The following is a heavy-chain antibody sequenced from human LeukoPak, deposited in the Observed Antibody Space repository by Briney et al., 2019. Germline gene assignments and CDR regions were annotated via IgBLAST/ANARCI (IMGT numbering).Heavy chain of an antibody. CDR2: IYYSGNT. CDR3: ARDSLGAGTVGATSGY. V-gene: IGHV4-39*02. CDR1: GGSISSSSYY. J-gene: IGHJ4*02. Sequence: SETLSLTCAVSGGSISSSSYYWGWIRQPPGKGLEWIGNIYYSGNTYYNPSLKSRVTISVDTSKNQFSLKLSSVTAADTAVYYCARDSLGAGTVGATSGYWGQGTPVTVSS. D-gene: IGHD1-26*01.